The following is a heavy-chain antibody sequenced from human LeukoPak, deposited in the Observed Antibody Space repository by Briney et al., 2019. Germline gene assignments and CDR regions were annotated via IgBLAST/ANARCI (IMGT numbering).Heavy chain of an antibody. D-gene: IGHD3-3*01. CDR2: FDPEEAKM. J-gene: IGHJ4*02. V-gene: IGHV1-24*01. Sequence: GASVTVSCKVSGNSLSELSIQWVLQAPGKGLECLGGFDPEEAKMVYAQNFQGRVTMTEDTSTQTAYMELSGLTSDDTAVYYCTTRSGDFWSGFVNWGQGTLVTVSS. CDR3: TTRSGDFWSGFVN. CDR1: GNSLSELS.